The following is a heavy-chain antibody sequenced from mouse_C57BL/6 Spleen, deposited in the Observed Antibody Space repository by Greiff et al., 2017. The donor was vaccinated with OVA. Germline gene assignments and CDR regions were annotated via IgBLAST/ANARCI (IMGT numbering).Heavy chain of an antibody. J-gene: IGHJ1*03. V-gene: IGHV5-6*01. Sequence: EVQGVESGGDLVKPGGSLKLSCAASGFTFSSYGMSWVRQTPDKRLEWVATISSGGSSTYYPDSVKGRFTISRDNAKNTLYLQMSSLKSEDTAMYYCARHPPGWYFDVWGTGTTVTVSS. CDR2: ISSGGSST. CDR3: ARHPPGWYFDV. CDR1: GFTFSSYG.